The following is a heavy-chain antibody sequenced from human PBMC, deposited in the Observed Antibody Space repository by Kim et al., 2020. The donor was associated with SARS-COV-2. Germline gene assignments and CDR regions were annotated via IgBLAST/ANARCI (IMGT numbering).Heavy chain of an antibody. Sequence: GGSLRLSCAASGFTFDDYAMHWVRQAPGKGLEWVSGISRNSGSIGYADSVKGRFTISRDNAKNSLYLQMNSLRAEDTALYYCATYSSGWYEAFDIWGQGTMVTLSS. CDR1: GFTFDDYA. J-gene: IGHJ3*02. D-gene: IGHD6-19*01. V-gene: IGHV3-9*01. CDR3: ATYSSGWYEAFDI. CDR2: ISRNSGSI.